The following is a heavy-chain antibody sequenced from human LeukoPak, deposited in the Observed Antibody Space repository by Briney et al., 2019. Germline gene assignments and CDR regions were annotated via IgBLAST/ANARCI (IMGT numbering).Heavy chain of an antibody. J-gene: IGHJ3*02. CDR2: INSDGSST. D-gene: IGHD3-22*01. CDR3: AAGTPRPTSWYYDSSGYDAFDI. CDR1: GFTFSSYW. Sequence: GGSLRLSCAASGFTFSSYWMHWVRQAPGKGLVWVSRINSDGSSTSYADSVKGRFTISRDNSKNTLYLQMNSLRAEDTAVYYCAAGTPRPTSWYYDSSGYDAFDIWGQGTMVTVSS. V-gene: IGHV3-74*01.